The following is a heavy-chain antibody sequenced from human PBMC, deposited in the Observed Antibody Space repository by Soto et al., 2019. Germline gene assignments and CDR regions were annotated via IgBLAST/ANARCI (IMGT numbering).Heavy chain of an antibody. CDR3: ARSALYCSSTSCYDNYYYGMDV. CDR1: GGSISSGDYY. CDR2: IYYSGST. V-gene: IGHV4-30-4*01. Sequence: SETLSLTCTVSGGSISSGDYYWSWIRQPPGKGLEWIGYIYYSGSTYYNPSLKSRVTISVDTSKNQFSLKLSSVTAADTAVYYCARSALYCSSTSCYDNYYYGMDVWGQGTTVTVSS. D-gene: IGHD2-2*01. J-gene: IGHJ6*02.